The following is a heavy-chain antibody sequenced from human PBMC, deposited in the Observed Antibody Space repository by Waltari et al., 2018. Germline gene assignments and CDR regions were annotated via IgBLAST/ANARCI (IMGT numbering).Heavy chain of an antibody. CDR1: GLTFSISA. Sequence: EVQLLESGGGLVQPGGSLRLSCAASGLTFSISAMIWVRRAPGEGLEWVSSISGGGGTTEYADSVEGRFTVSRDNSKNTASLQMDSLRAEDTALYYCCSVQVPLAIANCGQGTLVTVAS. CDR3: CSVQVPLAIAN. D-gene: IGHD1-1*01. J-gene: IGHJ4*02. V-gene: IGHV3-23*01. CDR2: ISGGGGTT.